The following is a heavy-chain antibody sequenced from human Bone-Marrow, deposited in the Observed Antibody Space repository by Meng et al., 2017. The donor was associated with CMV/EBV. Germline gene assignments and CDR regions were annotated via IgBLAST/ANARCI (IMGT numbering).Heavy chain of an antibody. CDR2: TTPNSGNT. D-gene: IGHD6-13*01. J-gene: IGHJ1*01. CDR1: GGTFSSYA. V-gene: IGHV1-8*02. CDR3: AKAPPQAGTGFFQH. Sequence: ASVKVSCKASGGTFSSYAISWVRQAPGQGLEWMGWTTPNSGNTDSAQKFRGRVTMTRNTSINTVHMGLNSLRSDDTAVYYCAKAPPQAGTGFFQHWGQGTLVTVSS.